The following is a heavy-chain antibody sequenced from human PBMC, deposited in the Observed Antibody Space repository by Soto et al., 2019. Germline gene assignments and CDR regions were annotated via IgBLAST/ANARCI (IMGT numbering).Heavy chain of an antibody. J-gene: IGHJ4*02. V-gene: IGHV3-30-3*01. CDR1: GFTFSSYA. Sequence: GGSLRLSCAASGFTFSSYAMHWVRQAPGKGLEWVAVISYDGSNKYYADSVKGRFTISRDNSKNTLYLQMNSLRAEDTAVYYCARDRDSSGYVDYWGQGTLVTV. D-gene: IGHD3-22*01. CDR3: ARDRDSSGYVDY. CDR2: ISYDGSNK.